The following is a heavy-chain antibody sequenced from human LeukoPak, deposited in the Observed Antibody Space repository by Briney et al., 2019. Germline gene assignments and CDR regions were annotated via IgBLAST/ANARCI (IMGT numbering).Heavy chain of an antibody. CDR1: GFTFTRYT. J-gene: IGHJ4*02. Sequence: GRSLRLSCTASGFTFTRYTMNWVSQAPGKGLEWDSSIGSSSTFIYYADSVKGRFTISRDNAKNSLFLQMNSLRADDTAVYYCAKAHPGFDYWGQGTLVTVSS. V-gene: IGHV3-21*01. CDR3: AKAHPGFDY. CDR2: IGSSSTFI.